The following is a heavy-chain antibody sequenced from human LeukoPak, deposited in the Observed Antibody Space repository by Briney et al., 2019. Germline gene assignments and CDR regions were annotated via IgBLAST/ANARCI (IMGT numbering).Heavy chain of an antibody. D-gene: IGHD3-3*01. V-gene: IGHV1-24*01. CDR3: TTNLISLFGVGY. CDR1: GLSFIELS. Sequence: ASVKVSCKVSGLSFIELSFHWVRQAPGKGLEWMGGFYPEKDETVYAQKFQGRVTMTEDTSTDTVYLELSSLRSEDTAIYYCTTNLISLFGVGYWGHGTLVTVSS. J-gene: IGHJ4*01. CDR2: FYPEKDET.